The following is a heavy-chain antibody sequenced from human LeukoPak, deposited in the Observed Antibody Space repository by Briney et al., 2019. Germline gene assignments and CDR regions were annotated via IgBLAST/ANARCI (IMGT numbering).Heavy chain of an antibody. CDR2: TSSSDAGT. CDR3: AKAPVTSCRGAYCYPFDS. J-gene: IGHJ4*02. D-gene: IGHD2-21*01. V-gene: IGHV3-23*01. CDR1: GFTLSTYA. Sequence: GGSLRLSCAASGFTLSTYAMSWVHQTPGKGLEWVAATSSSDAGTYHADSVRGRFTISRDNSKNTLYLQMNSLRAEDAAVYFCAKAPVTSCRGAYCYPFDSWGQGTLVTVSS.